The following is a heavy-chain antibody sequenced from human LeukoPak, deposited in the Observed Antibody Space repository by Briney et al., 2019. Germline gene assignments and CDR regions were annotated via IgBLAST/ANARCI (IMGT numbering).Heavy chain of an antibody. CDR2: TYYRSKWYN. J-gene: IGHJ6*02. V-gene: IGHV6-1*01. CDR1: GDSVSSNSAA. Sequence: SQTLSLTCAISGDSVSSNSAAWNWIRQSPSRGLEWLGRTYYRSKWYNDYAVSVKSRITINPDTSKNQFSLQLNSVTPEDTAVYYCARDGPPQPPSRNGMDVWGQGTTVTVSS. CDR3: ARDGPPQPPSRNGMDV. D-gene: IGHD2-2*01.